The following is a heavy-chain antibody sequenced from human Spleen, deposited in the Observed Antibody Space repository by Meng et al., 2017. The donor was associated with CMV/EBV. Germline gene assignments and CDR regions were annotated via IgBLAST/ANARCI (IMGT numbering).Heavy chain of an antibody. D-gene: IGHD3-3*01. J-gene: IGHJ6*02. CDR3: ARTVDNFWSRYSPRFGMDV. CDR2: IYYSGST. CDR1: GGSISSYY. Sequence: SETLSLTCTVSGGSISSYYWSWIRQPPGKGLEWLGYIYYSGSTKYNPFLKSRVTISIDTSKNQFSLKLSSVTAADTAVYYCARTVDNFWSRYSPRFGMDVWGQGTTVTVSS. V-gene: IGHV4-59*01.